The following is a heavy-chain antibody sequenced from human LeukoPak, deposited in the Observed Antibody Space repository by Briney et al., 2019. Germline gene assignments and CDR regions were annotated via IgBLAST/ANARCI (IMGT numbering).Heavy chain of an antibody. CDR3: ARDSSGRFDY. CDR1: GFTVSSNY. D-gene: IGHD6-19*01. CDR2: IYSGGST. J-gene: IGHJ4*02. V-gene: IGHV3-66*01. Sequence: GGSLRLSCAASGFTVSSNYMSWVRQAPGKGLEWVSVIYSGGSTYYAGSVKGRFTISRDNSKNTLYLQMSSLRAEDTAVYYCARDSSGRFDYWGQGTLVTVSS.